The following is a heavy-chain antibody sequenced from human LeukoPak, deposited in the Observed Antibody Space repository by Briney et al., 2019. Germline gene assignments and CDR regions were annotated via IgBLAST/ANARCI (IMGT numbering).Heavy chain of an antibody. J-gene: IGHJ4*02. D-gene: IGHD2-2*01. CDR3: AGLRELAKYSSYDFGDY. V-gene: IGHV1-2*06. CDR2: INPNSGGT. CDR1: GYTFTGYY. Sequence: VASVKVSCKASGYTFTGYYMHWVRQAPGQGLEWMGRINPNSGGTNYAQKFQGRVTMTRDTSISTAYMELSRLRSDDTAVYYCAGLRELAKYSSYDFGDYWGQGTLVTVSS.